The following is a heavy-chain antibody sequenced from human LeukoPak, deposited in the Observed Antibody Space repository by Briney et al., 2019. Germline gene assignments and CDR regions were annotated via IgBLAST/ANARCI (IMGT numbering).Heavy chain of an antibody. V-gene: IGHV4-31*03. D-gene: IGHD3-10*01. Sequence: TSETLSLTCTVSGGSISSGGYYWSWIRQHPGKGLEWIGYIYYSGSTYYNPSLKSRVTISVDMSKNQFSLKLSSVTAADTAVYYCARAKIGDWFDPWGQGTLVTVSS. CDR2: IYYSGST. J-gene: IGHJ5*02. CDR1: GGSISSGGYY. CDR3: ARAKIGDWFDP.